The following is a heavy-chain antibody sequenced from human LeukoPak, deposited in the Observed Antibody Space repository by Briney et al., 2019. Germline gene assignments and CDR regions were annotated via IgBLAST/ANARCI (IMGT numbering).Heavy chain of an antibody. CDR3: ARDFYDFWSNYYYYMDV. J-gene: IGHJ6*03. Sequence: GGSLRLSCAASGFTFSTFAMTWVRQAPGEGLEWVAVIWYDGSNKYYADSVKGRFTISRDNSKNTLYLQMNSLRAEDTAVYYCARDFYDFWSNYYYYMDVWGKGTTVTVSS. D-gene: IGHD3-3*01. CDR2: IWYDGSNK. CDR1: GFTFSTFA. V-gene: IGHV3-33*08.